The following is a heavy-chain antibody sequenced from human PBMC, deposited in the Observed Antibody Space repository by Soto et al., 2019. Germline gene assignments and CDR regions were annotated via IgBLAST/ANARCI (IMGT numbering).Heavy chain of an antibody. Sequence: QVQLVQSGAEVKKPGSSVKVSCKASGGTFSSYAISWVRQAPGQGLEWMGGIIPIFGTANYAQKFQGRVTITADESTSRAFXELSSLRSEDTAVYYCAREPADFAGPAERGNWFDPWGQGTLVTVSS. CDR1: GGTFSSYA. CDR2: IIPIFGTA. V-gene: IGHV1-69*12. J-gene: IGHJ5*02. CDR3: AREPADFAGPAERGNWFDP. D-gene: IGHD2-2*01.